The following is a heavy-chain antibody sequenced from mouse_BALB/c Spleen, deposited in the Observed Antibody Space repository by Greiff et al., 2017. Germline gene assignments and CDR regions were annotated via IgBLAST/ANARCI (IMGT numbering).Heavy chain of an antibody. J-gene: IGHJ2*01. Sequence: QVQLQQPGAELVRPGVSVKISCKGSGYTFTDYAMHWVKQSHAKSLEWIGVISTYYGDASYNQKFKGKATMTVDKSSSTAYMELARLTSEDSAIYYCARYDGSFDYWGQGTTLTVSS. CDR1: GYTFTDYA. CDR3: ARYDGSFDY. V-gene: IGHV1S137*01. D-gene: IGHD1-2*01. CDR2: ISTYYGDA.